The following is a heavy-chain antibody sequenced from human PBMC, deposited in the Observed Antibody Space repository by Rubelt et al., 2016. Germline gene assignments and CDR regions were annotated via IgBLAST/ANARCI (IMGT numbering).Heavy chain of an antibody. Sequence: QVQLVQSGAEVKKPGASVKVSCKASGYTFTTYGISWVRQAPGQGLEWMGWIRTYNGNTNSAPKLQGRVTMTTDTSTSTAYMELRSLRSDDTAMYFCARGYCSSANCLFNWFDPWGQGTLVTVSS. CDR3: ARGYCSSANCLFNWFDP. V-gene: IGHV1-18*01. J-gene: IGHJ5*02. D-gene: IGHD2-2*01. CDR2: IRTYNGNT. CDR1: GYTFTTYG.